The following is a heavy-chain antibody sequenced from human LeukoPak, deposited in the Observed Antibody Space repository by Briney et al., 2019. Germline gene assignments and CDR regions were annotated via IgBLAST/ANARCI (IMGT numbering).Heavy chain of an antibody. CDR1: GGSISSGGYY. J-gene: IGHJ3*02. Sequence: SETLSLTCTVSGGSISSGGYYWSWIRQHPGKGLEWIGYIYYSGSTYYNPSLKSRVTISVDTSKNQFSLKLSSVTAADTAVYYCQRGATNDAFDIWGQGTMATVSS. CDR2: IYYSGST. CDR3: QRGATNDAFDI. D-gene: IGHD1-26*01. V-gene: IGHV4-31*03.